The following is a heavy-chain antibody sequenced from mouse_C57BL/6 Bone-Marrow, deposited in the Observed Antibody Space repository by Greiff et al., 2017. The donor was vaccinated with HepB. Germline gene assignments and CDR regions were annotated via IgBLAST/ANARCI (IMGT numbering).Heavy chain of an antibody. CDR1: GYTFTSYT. Sequence: QVHVKQSGAELARPGASVKMSCKASGYTFTSYTMHWVKQRPGQGLEWIGYINPSSGYTKYNQKFKDKATLTADKSSSTAYMQLSSLTSEDSAVYYCARSVDGYYPFAYWGQGTLVTVSA. D-gene: IGHD2-3*01. J-gene: IGHJ3*01. CDR2: INPSSGYT. CDR3: ARSVDGYYPFAY. V-gene: IGHV1-4*01.